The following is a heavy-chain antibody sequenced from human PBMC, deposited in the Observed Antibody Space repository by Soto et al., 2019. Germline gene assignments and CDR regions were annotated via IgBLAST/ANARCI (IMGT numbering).Heavy chain of an antibody. V-gene: IGHV4-4*02. CDR1: GASISNGKW. J-gene: IGHJ4*02. CDR2: ISHGVSA. Sequence: QVQLQESGPGLVKPSETLTLTCAVSGASISNGKWWSWVRQPPGKGLEWTGEISHGVSANYNPALRSRVTIEVDKSKNQFSLKLSVTAADTAMYYCTRDGDYGYSLAYWGQGTLVTVSS. D-gene: IGHD5-18*01. CDR3: TRDGDYGYSLAY.